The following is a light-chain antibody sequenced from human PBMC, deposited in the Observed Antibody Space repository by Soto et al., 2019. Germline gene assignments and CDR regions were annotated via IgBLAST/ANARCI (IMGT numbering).Light chain of an antibody. CDR2: EVS. V-gene: IGLV2-8*01. CDR3: TSYVGSNIWV. CDR1: SSDVGAYKY. J-gene: IGLJ3*02. Sequence: QSALTQPPSASGSPGQSVTISCTGTSSDVGAYKYVSWYQQYPGKAPKLMIYEVSKRPSGVPDRFSGSKSGNTASLTVSGLQSDVEADYYCTSYVGSNIWVFGGGTQLTVL.